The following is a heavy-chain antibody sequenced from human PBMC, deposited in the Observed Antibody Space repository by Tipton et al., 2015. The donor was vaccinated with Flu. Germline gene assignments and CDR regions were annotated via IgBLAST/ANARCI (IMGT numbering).Heavy chain of an antibody. CDR3: AREWGDAFDI. V-gene: IGHV4-4*07. J-gene: IGHJ3*02. CDR1: GDSLRSFY. Sequence: TLSLTCSVSGDSLRSFYWSWIRQPAGRGLEWIGRISRSGDVAYNPSLSGRVTMSVDTSKNQFSLKLSSVTAADTAVYYCAREWGDAFDIWGQGTMVTVSS. D-gene: IGHD3-16*01. CDR2: ISRSGDV.